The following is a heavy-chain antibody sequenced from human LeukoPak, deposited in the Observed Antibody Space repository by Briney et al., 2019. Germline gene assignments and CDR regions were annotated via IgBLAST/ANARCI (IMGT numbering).Heavy chain of an antibody. CDR2: ISWNSGSI. CDR3: AKSPDGITGIIDLLLDY. D-gene: IGHD1-20*01. CDR1: GGSFSGYY. Sequence: LSLTCAVYGGSFSGYYWSWIRQPPGKGLEWVSGISWNSGSIGYADSVKGRFTVSRDNAKNSLYLQMNSLRAEDTALYYCAKSPDGITGIIDLLLDYWGQGTLVTVSS. J-gene: IGHJ4*02. V-gene: IGHV3-9*01.